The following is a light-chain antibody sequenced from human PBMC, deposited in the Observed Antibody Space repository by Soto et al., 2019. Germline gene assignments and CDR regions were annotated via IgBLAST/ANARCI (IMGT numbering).Light chain of an antibody. CDR1: QSISSY. V-gene: IGKV1-39*01. CDR3: QQSYSTPLT. J-gene: IGKJ4*01. CDR2: AAS. Sequence: DIQMTQSPSSLSAPVGDRVTITRRASQSISSYLNWYQQKPGKAPKLLIYAASSLQSGVPSRFSGSGSGTDFTLTISSPQPEYFATYYCQQSYSTPLTFGGGTKVEIK.